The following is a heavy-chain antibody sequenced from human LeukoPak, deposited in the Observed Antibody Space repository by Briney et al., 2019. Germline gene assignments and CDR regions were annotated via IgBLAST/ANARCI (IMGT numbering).Heavy chain of an antibody. CDR2: IYYSGST. CDR1: GACFSSSNYY. Sequence: SENLSLTCTVSGACFSSSNYYWGCIRQPTRKGLEWIGSIYYSGSTYYNPSLKSRVTMSVDTSKNQFSLKLSSVTAADTAVYYCARHAGGISATGTRPFDYWGQGTLVTVSS. CDR3: ARHAGGISATGTRPFDY. J-gene: IGHJ4*02. V-gene: IGHV4-39*01. D-gene: IGHD6-13*01.